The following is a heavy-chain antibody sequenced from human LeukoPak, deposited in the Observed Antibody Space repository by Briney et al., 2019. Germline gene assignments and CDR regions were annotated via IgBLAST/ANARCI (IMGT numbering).Heavy chain of an antibody. J-gene: IGHJ5*02. CDR3: AGEAYSSSSRLHWFDP. V-gene: IGHV1-18*01. CDR1: GYTFTSYG. CDR2: ISAYNGNT. Sequence: GASVKVSCKASGYTFTSYGISWVRQAPGQGLEWMGWISAYNGNTNYAQKLQGRVTMTTDTSTSTAYMELRSLRSDDTAVYYCAGEAYSSSSRLHWFDPWGQGTLVTVSS. D-gene: IGHD6-6*01.